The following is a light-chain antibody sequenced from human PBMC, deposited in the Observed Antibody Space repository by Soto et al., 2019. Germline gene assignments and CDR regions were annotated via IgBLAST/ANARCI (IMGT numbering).Light chain of an antibody. Sequence: EIVLTQSPGTLSLSPGERATLSCRASQSVSNSYLAWYQQKPGQAPRLLIYGASSRATGIPDRFSCSGSGTAFTLTISRLEPEDFAVYYWQQYGSSPRTFGQGTKVEVK. CDR3: QQYGSSPRT. V-gene: IGKV3-20*01. CDR2: GAS. CDR1: QSVSNSY. J-gene: IGKJ1*01.